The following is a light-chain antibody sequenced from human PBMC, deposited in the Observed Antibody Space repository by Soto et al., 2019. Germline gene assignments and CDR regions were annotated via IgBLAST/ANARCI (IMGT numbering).Light chain of an antibody. Sequence: EIVLTQSPATLSLSPGERATLSCRASQSVSSYLAWYQQKPGQAPRLLIYDASNRATGIPARFSGSGSGTDFTLTISSLEPEDFAVYYCQQRSNWPRLFTFSPGTKVDIK. CDR1: QSVSSY. CDR2: DAS. CDR3: QQRSNWPRLFT. J-gene: IGKJ3*01. V-gene: IGKV3-11*01.